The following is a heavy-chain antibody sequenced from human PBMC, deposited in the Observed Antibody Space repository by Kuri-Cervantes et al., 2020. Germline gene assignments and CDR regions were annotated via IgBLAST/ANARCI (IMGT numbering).Heavy chain of an antibody. J-gene: IGHJ5*02. V-gene: IGHV3-21*01. Sequence: GESLKISCAASGFTFSNYAMSWVRQAPGKGLEWVSSISSSSSYIYYADSVKGRFTISRDNAKNSLYLQMNSLRAEDTAVYYCARQGPDDYGDYEGEKWFDPWGQGTLVTVSS. CDR1: GFTFSNYA. CDR3: ARQGPDDYGDYEGEKWFDP. D-gene: IGHD4-17*01. CDR2: ISSSSSYI.